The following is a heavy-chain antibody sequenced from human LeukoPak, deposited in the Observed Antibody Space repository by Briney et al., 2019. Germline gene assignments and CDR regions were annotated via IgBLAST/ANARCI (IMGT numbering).Heavy chain of an antibody. Sequence: SQTLSLTCTVSGGSISSGGYYWSWIRQPPGKGLEWIGYIYHSGSTYYNPSLKSRVTISVDRTKNQFSLKLSSVTAADTAVYYCASGYYYDSSGYSDAFDIWGQGTMVTVSS. CDR3: ASGYYYDSSGYSDAFDI. CDR2: IYHSGST. V-gene: IGHV4-30-2*01. CDR1: GGSISSGGYY. D-gene: IGHD3-22*01. J-gene: IGHJ3*02.